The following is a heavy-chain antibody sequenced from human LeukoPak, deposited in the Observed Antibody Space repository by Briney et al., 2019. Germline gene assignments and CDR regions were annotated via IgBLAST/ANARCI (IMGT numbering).Heavy chain of an antibody. V-gene: IGHV4-39*02. CDR1: GGSISSHNHH. D-gene: IGHD5-24*01. J-gene: IGHJ4*02. Sequence: SETLSLTCSVSGGSISSHNHHWDWIGQPPGNGLEWIGSIHHSGATYSNPSLRSRLTLSVDMSKNHFSLNLSSVTAADTAVYYCARRDNSFDSWGPGTLVTVSS. CDR2: IHHSGAT. CDR3: ARRDNSFDS.